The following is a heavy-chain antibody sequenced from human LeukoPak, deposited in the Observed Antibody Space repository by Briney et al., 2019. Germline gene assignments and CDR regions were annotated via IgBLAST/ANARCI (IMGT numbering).Heavy chain of an antibody. CDR1: GYTFTSFT. CDR2: INTNTGNP. Sequence: GASVKVSCKASGYTFTSFTMNWVRQAPGQGLEWMGLINTNTGNPTYAQGFTGRFVFSLDTSVSTAYLQISSLKAEDTAVYYCARVLGHSNSHPLRYWGQGTLVTVSS. V-gene: IGHV7-4-1*02. J-gene: IGHJ4*02. D-gene: IGHD6-6*01. CDR3: ARVLGHSNSHPLRY.